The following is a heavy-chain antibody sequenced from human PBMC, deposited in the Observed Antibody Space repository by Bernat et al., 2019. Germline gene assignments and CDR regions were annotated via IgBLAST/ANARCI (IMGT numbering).Heavy chain of an antibody. CDR3: AKGGYCSGGSCHSQYYFDY. CDR1: GFTFSSYA. CDR2: ISGSCGST. V-gene: IGHV3-23*01. Sequence: EVQLLESGGGLVQPGGSLRLSCAASGFTFSSYAMSWVRQAPGKGLEWVSAISGSCGSTYYADSVKVRFTISRDNSKNTLYLQMNSLRAEDTAVYYCAKGGYCSGGSCHSQYYFDYWGQGTLVTVSS. J-gene: IGHJ4*02. D-gene: IGHD2-15*01.